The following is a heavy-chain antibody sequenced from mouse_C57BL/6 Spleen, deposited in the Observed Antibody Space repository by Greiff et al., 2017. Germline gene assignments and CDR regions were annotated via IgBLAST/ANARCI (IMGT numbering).Heavy chain of an antibody. J-gene: IGHJ2*01. D-gene: IGHD1-1*01. Sequence: EVQLQQSGPELVKPGASVKISCKASGYSFTGYYMHWVKQSSEKSLEWIGEINPSTGGTSYNQKFKGKATLTVDKSSSTAYMQLKSLTSEDSAVYYCARRVTTGDYFDYWGQGTTLTVSS. CDR3: ARRVTTGDYFDY. CDR1: GYSFTGYY. V-gene: IGHV1-43*01. CDR2: INPSTGGT.